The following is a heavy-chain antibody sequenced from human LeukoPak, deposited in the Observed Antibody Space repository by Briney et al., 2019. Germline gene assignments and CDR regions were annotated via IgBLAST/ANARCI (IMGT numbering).Heavy chain of an antibody. CDR1: GFTFSSYS. V-gene: IGHV3-48*04. CDR3: ARDSGSGSYYSGTYYYYYYMDV. D-gene: IGHD3-10*01. J-gene: IGHJ6*03. Sequence: QTGGSLRLSCAASGFTFSSYSMNWVRQAPGKGLEWVSYISSSSSTIYYADSVKGRFTISRDNAKNSLYLQMNSLRAEDTAVYYCARDSGSGSYYSGTYYYYYYMDVWGKGTTVTISS. CDR2: ISSSSSTI.